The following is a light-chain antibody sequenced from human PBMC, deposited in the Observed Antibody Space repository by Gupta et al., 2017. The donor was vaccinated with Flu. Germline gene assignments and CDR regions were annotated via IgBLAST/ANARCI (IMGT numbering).Light chain of an antibody. CDR1: QSINSD. CDR2: GAT. J-gene: IGKJ1*01. V-gene: IGKV3-15*01. CDR3: QRYNSWPPWS. Sequence: ASVTLSCGASQSINSDLSWYQQKPGQAPRLLIFGATTRATGIPTRFSGSGSGTEFTLTISSLQSEDFATYFCQRYNSWPPWSFGQGTKVEIK.